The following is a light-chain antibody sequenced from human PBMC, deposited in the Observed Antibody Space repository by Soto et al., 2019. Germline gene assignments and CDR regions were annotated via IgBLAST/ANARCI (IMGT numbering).Light chain of an antibody. CDR2: KAS. J-gene: IGKJ3*01. CDR3: QQYNTSPFT. CDR1: QSISSW. V-gene: IGKV1-5*03. Sequence: DIQMTQSPSTLSASVGDRVTITCRASQSISSWLAWYQQKPGKAPKLLIYKASSLESGVPSRFSGSGSGTEFTLTISSLQPDAFATYYCQQYNTSPFTFGPGTKVDIK.